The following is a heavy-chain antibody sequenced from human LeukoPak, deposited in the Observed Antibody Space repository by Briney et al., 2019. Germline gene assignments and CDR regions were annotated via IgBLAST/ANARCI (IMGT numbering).Heavy chain of an antibody. Sequence: PSETLSLTCTVSGDSIGSSYWSWIRQPPGKGLEWIGYIYYSGSTNYNPSLKSRVTISVDTSKNQFSLKLSSVTAADTAVYYCARYSSSSHYWGQGTLVTVSS. D-gene: IGHD6-6*01. J-gene: IGHJ4*02. CDR1: GDSIGSSY. CDR3: ARYSSSSHY. V-gene: IGHV4-59*01. CDR2: IYYSGST.